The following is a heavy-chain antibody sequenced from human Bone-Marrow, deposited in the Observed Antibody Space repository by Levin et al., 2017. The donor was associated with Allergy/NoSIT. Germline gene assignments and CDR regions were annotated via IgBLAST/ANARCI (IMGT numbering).Heavy chain of an antibody. CDR2: IYHSGST. Sequence: SETLSLTCAVSGGSISSGGYSWSWIRQPPGKGLEWIGYIYHSGSTYYNPSLKSRVTISVDRSKNQFSLKLSSVTAADTAVYYCARAGIRGNWGLGDAFDIWGQGTMVTVSS. CDR1: GGSISSGGYS. CDR3: ARAGIRGNWGLGDAFDI. J-gene: IGHJ3*02. D-gene: IGHD7-27*01. V-gene: IGHV4-30-2*01.